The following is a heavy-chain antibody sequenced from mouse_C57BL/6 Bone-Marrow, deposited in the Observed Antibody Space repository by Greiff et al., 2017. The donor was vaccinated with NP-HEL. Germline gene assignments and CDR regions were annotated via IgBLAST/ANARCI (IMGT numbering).Heavy chain of an antibody. J-gene: IGHJ2*01. V-gene: IGHV5-4*01. CDR2: ISDGGSYT. D-gene: IGHD1-1*01. CDR3: ARFTTVVARGFDY. Sequence: EVQVVESGGGLVKPGGSLKLSCAASGFTFSSYAMSWVRQTPEKRLEWVATISDGGSYTYYPDNVKGRFTISRDNAKNNLYLQMSHLKSEDTAMYYCARFTTVVARGFDYWGQGTTLTVSS. CDR1: GFTFSSYA.